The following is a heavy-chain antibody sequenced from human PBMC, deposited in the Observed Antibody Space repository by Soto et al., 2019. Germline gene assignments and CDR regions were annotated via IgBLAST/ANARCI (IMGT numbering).Heavy chain of an antibody. D-gene: IGHD5-18*01. V-gene: IGHV3-30*18. CDR3: VKERYGQLWLEDYGMEV. J-gene: IGHJ6*02. Sequence: QVQLVESGGGVVQPGRSLRLSCAASGFTFSSYGIHCVRQAPGKGLEWVALISHDGTNEYYADSVKGRCTVSRDNFKNTLQLQMNSLRGEDTAVYHCVKERYGQLWLEDYGMEVWGPGATVTVSS. CDR1: GFTFSSYG. CDR2: ISHDGTNE.